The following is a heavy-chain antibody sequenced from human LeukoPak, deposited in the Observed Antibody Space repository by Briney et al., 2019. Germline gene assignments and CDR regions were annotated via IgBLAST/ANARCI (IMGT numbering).Heavy chain of an antibody. V-gene: IGHV3-23*01. D-gene: IGHD3-10*01. Sequence: GGSLRLSCAASGFTFSSYAMSWVRQAPGKGLEWVSAISGSGGSTYYADSVKGRFTISRDNSKNTLYLQMNSLRAEDTAVYYCAKVPRFDSLHPVGYWGQGTLVTVSS. CDR3: AKVPRFDSLHPVGY. CDR2: ISGSGGST. J-gene: IGHJ4*02. CDR1: GFTFSSYA.